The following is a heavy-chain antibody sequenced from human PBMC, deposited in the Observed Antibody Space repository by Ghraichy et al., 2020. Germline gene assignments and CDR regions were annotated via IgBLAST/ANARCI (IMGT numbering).Heavy chain of an antibody. D-gene: IGHD6-6*01. CDR2: MTSDGGTT. V-gene: IGHV3-23*01. J-gene: IGHJ4*02. CDR3: AKVGSGSVAVPIDDY. Sequence: GGSLRLSCAASGFTFSGYAMSWVRQAPGKGLEWVSTMTSDGGTTYYADSVTGRFTISRDNSKNTLYLQMNSLRAEDTAVYYCAKVGSGSVAVPIDDYWGQGTLVTVSS. CDR1: GFTFSGYA.